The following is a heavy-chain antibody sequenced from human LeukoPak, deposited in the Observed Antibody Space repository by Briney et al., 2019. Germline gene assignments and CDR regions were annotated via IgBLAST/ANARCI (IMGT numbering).Heavy chain of an antibody. CDR2: FDPEDGET. CDR3: ASYYYDSSGYYYVFDY. V-gene: IGHV1-24*01. CDR1: GYTLTELS. J-gene: IGHJ4*02. D-gene: IGHD3-22*01. Sequence: ASVKVSCKVSGYTLTELSMHWVRQAPGKGLEWMGGFDPEDGETIYAQKFQGRVTMTEGTSTDTAYMELSSLRSEDTAVYYCASYYYDSSGYYYVFDYWGQGTLVTVSS.